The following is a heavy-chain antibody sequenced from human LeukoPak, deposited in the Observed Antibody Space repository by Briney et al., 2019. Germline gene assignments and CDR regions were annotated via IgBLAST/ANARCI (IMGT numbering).Heavy chain of an antibody. Sequence: PSETLSLTCTVSGDSITSSSYYWSWIRQPPGKGLEWIGEINHSGSTNYNPSLKSRVTISVDTSKNQFSLKLSSVTAADTAVYYCARVRVSRGWPRYYYYYYMDVWGKGTTVTVSS. CDR3: ARVRVSRGWPRYYYYYYMDV. CDR2: INHSGST. V-gene: IGHV4-39*07. CDR1: GDSITSSSYY. J-gene: IGHJ6*03. D-gene: IGHD3-9*01.